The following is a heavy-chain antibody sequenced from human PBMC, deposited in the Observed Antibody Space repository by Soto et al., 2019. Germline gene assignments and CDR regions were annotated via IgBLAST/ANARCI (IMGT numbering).Heavy chain of an antibody. J-gene: IGHJ4*02. CDR1: GGSISSYY. D-gene: IGHD4-17*01. Sequence: SETLSLTCTVSGGSISSYYWSWIRQPPGKGLEWIGYIYYSGSTNYNPSLKSRVTISVDTSRNQFSLKLSSVTAADTAVYYCARVYGDCFYYWGQGSLVTVSS. CDR2: IYYSGST. CDR3: ARVYGDCFYY. V-gene: IGHV4-59*01.